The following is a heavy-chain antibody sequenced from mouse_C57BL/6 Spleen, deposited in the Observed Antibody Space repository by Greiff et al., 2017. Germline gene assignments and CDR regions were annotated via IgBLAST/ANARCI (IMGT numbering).Heavy chain of an antibody. J-gene: IGHJ4*01. V-gene: IGHV1-61*01. CDR1: GYTFTSYW. CDR3: ARAYDYRGAMDY. Sequence: QVQLQQPGAELVRPGSSVKLSCKASGYTFTSYWMDWVKQRPGQGLEWIGNIYPSDSETHYNQKFKDKATLTVDKSSSTAYMQLSSLTSEDSAVYYCARAYDYRGAMDYWGQGTSVTVSS. D-gene: IGHD2-4*01. CDR2: IYPSDSET.